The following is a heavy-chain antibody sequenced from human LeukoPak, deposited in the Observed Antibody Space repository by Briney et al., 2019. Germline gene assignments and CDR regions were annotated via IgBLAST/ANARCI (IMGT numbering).Heavy chain of an antibody. CDR3: ARDRYSYGLFDY. CDR2: INAGNGNT. Sequence: ASVKVSCKASGYTFTSYAMHWVRQAPGQRLEWMGWINAGNGNTKYSQKFQGRVTITRDTSASTAYMELSSLRSDDTAVYYCARDRYSYGLFDYWGQGTLVTVSS. V-gene: IGHV1-3*01. D-gene: IGHD5-18*01. J-gene: IGHJ4*02. CDR1: GYTFTSYA.